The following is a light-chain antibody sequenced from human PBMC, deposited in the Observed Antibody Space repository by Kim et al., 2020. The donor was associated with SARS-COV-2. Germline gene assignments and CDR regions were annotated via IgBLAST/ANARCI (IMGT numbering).Light chain of an antibody. CDR2: RNN. V-gene: IGLV10-54*01. Sequence: RQTATLTCTGNSNNVGNLGAAWLQQHQGHPPKLLSYRNNNRPSGISERLSASRSGNTASLTITGLQPEDEADYYSSAWDSSLSAWVFGGGTQLTVL. CDR3: SAWDSSLSAWV. J-gene: IGLJ3*02. CDR1: SNNVGNLG.